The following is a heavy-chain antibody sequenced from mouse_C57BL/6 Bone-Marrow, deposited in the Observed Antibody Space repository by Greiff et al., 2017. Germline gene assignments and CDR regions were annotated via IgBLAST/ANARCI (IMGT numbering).Heavy chain of an antibody. CDR2: ISSGGSYT. Sequence: EVKLVESGGDLVKPGGSLKLSCAASGFTFSSYGMSWVRQTPDKRLEWVATISSGGSYTYYPDSVKGRFTISRDNAKNTLYLQMSSLKSEDTAMYSCARRDGYPFAYWGQGTLVTVSA. J-gene: IGHJ3*01. CDR3: ARRDGYPFAY. CDR1: GFTFSSYG. D-gene: IGHD2-3*01. V-gene: IGHV5-6*02.